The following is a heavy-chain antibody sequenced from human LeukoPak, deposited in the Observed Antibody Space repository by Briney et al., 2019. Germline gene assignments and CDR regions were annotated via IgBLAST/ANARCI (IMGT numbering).Heavy chain of an antibody. Sequence: SETLSLTCTVSGGSISSYYWSWIRQPPGKGLEWIGYVYTSGSTNYNPSLKSRVTISVDTSKTQFSLKLSSVTAADTAVYYCARRYCSSTSCYLGLYYMDVWGKGTTVTVSS. CDR3: ARRYCSSTSCYLGLYYMDV. D-gene: IGHD2-2*01. CDR1: GGSISSYY. CDR2: VYTSGST. V-gene: IGHV4-4*09. J-gene: IGHJ6*03.